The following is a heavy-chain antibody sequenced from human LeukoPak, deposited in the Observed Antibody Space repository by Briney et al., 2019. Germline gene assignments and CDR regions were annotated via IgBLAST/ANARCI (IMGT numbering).Heavy chain of an antibody. Sequence: GGSLRLSCAASGFTVSTNYMSWVRQAPGKGLEWVSLIYSGGGTYYADSVKGRFTISRDNPRNTLSLQMNSLRVDDTAVYYCARGFRSVTTWGYFDYWGQGALVTVSS. D-gene: IGHD4-17*01. CDR2: IYSGGGT. CDR1: GFTVSTNY. V-gene: IGHV3-66*01. J-gene: IGHJ4*02. CDR3: ARGFRSVTTWGYFDY.